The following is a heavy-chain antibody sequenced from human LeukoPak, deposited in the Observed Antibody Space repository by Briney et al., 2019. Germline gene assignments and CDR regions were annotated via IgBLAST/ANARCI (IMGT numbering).Heavy chain of an antibody. CDR2: MNPNSGNT. Sequence: GASVKVSCKASGYTFTGYYMHWVRQAPGQGLEWMGWMNPNSGNTGYAQKFQGRVTMTRNTSISTAYMELSSLRSEDTAVYYCASRANAAENGMDVWGQGTTVTVSS. CDR1: GYTFTGYY. D-gene: IGHD6-13*01. J-gene: IGHJ6*02. V-gene: IGHV1-8*02. CDR3: ASRANAAENGMDV.